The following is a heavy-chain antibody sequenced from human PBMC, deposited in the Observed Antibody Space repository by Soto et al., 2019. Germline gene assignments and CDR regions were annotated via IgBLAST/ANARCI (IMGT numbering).Heavy chain of an antibody. J-gene: IGHJ4*02. D-gene: IGHD1-1*01. Sequence: PGGSLRLSCAASGFTFDDYAMHWVRQAPGKGLEWVSGISWNSGSIGYADSVKGRFTISRDNAKNSLYLQMNSLRAEDTAVYYCAKVGSTGTFQPLFDYWGQGTLVTVSS. CDR3: AKVGSTGTFQPLFDY. CDR1: GFTFDDYA. CDR2: ISWNSGSI. V-gene: IGHV3-9*01.